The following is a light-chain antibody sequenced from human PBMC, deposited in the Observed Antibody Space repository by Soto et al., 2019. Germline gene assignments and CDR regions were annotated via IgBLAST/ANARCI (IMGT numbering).Light chain of an antibody. CDR2: GAS. Sequence: EIVLTQSPGTLSLSPGERATLSCRASQSVSSSYLAWYQQKPGQAPRLLIYGASSRATGIPDRFSGSGSGTDFTLTISRLETEDFAVYYCQQYGTTASTFGQGTKLEIK. CDR3: QQYGTTAST. CDR1: QSVSSSY. V-gene: IGKV3-20*01. J-gene: IGKJ2*02.